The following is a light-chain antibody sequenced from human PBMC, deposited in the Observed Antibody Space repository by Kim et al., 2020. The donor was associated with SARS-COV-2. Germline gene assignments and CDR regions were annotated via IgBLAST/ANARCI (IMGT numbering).Light chain of an antibody. V-gene: IGLV2-14*01. CDR2: EVS. Sequence: QSITISCTGTSSDVGGYKYVSWYQQHPGKAPKLVIYEVSNRPSGVSNRFSCSKSGNTASLTISGLQAEDEADYYCSSYIRGSTNYVFGTGTKVTVL. CDR3: SSYIRGSTNYV. CDR1: SSDVGGYKY. J-gene: IGLJ1*01.